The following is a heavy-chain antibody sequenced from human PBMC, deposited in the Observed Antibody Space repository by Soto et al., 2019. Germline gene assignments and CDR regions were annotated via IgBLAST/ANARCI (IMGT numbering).Heavy chain of an antibody. CDR2: ISYDGSNK. D-gene: IGHD2-15*01. CDR3: ARGDREDIAVVVGARPGEYGVDV. V-gene: IGHV3-30-3*01. Sequence: QVHLVESGGGVVQPGRSLRLSCAASGFTFRIYAMHWVRQAPGKGLECVAVISYDGSNKFYRDSVKGRFTISRDNSKNTLYPQINSLRYEDTAVYYCARGDREDIAVVVGARPGEYGVDVWGQGTRVTVSS. CDR1: GFTFRIYA. J-gene: IGHJ6*02.